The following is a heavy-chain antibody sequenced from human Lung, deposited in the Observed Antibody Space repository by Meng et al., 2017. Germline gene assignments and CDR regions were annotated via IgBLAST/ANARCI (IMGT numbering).Heavy chain of an antibody. CDR1: GFTFSTHW. CDR3: ARGGVTTDD. V-gene: IGHV3-74*01. D-gene: IGHD4-17*01. Sequence: EVQLVESGGGLVQPGGSLRLSCAASGFTFSTHWMHWVRQAPGKGLEWVSRITGDGSSTIYADSVQGRFTMSRDNAKNTLSLQMNSLRAEDTAVYYCARGGVTTDDWGQGTLVTSPQ. J-gene: IGHJ4*02. CDR2: ITGDGSST.